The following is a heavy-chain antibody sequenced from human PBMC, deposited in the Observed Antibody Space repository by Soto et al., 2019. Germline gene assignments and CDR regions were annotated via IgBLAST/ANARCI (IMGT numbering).Heavy chain of an antibody. CDR2: ISGSGGDT. Sequence: GGFLRLSCAASEVTFITTDMSWVRQAPGKGLEWVSTISGSGGDTYYTDSVSGRFTISRDNSKNTLYLQLNSLRAEDTAVYYCAQLGLMTFSHKHYFNHWGRGTLVTVSS. V-gene: IGHV3-23*01. CDR3: AQLGLMTFSHKHYFNH. J-gene: IGHJ4*02. CDR1: EVTFITTD. D-gene: IGHD3-16*01.